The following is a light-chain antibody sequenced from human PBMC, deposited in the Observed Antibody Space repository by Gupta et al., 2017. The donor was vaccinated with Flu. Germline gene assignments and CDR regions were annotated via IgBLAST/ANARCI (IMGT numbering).Light chain of an antibody. CDR3: AAWDDSRNAWV. Sequence: QSVLSQPPSASGAPGQRVTISCSGSSSNIGGNSVNWYHQPPGTAPRLLIYINDQRPSGVPDRFSGSKSGTSAALAISGLQAEDEADYYCAAWDDSRNAWVFGGGTKLTVL. CDR2: IND. V-gene: IGLV1-44*01. J-gene: IGLJ3*02. CDR1: SSNIGGNS.